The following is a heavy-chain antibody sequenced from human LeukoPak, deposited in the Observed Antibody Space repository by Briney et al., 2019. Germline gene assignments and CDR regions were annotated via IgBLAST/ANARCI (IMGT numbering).Heavy chain of an antibody. CDR2: MNPNSGNT. Sequence: ASVKVSCKASGYTFTSYDINWVRQATGQGLELMGWMNPNSGNTGYAQKFQGRVTMTRNTSISTAYMELSSLRSDDTAVYYCARGLSSGWYSSRGYWGQGTLVTVSS. J-gene: IGHJ4*02. CDR1: GYTFTSYD. V-gene: IGHV1-8*01. D-gene: IGHD6-19*01. CDR3: ARGLSSGWYSSRGY.